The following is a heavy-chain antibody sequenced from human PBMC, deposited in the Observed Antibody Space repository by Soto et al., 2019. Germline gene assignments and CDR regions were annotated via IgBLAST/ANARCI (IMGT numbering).Heavy chain of an antibody. CDR3: ARDQYYDFWSGYSQSGMDV. V-gene: IGHV3-33*01. Sequence: GGSLRLSCAASGFTFSSYGMHWVRQAPGKGLEWVAVIWYDGSNKYYADSVKGRFTISRDNSKNTLYPQMNSLRAEDTAVYYCARDQYYDFWSGYSQSGMDVWGQGTTVTVSS. D-gene: IGHD3-3*01. CDR2: IWYDGSNK. CDR1: GFTFSSYG. J-gene: IGHJ6*02.